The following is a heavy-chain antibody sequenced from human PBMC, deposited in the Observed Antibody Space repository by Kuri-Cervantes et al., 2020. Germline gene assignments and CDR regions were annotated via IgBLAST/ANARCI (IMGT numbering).Heavy chain of an antibody. V-gene: IGHV3-33*01. Sequence: GGSLRLSCAASGFTFSSYGMHWVRRAPGKGLEWVAVIWYDGSNKYYADSVKGRFTISRDNSKNTLYLQMNSLRAEDTAVYYCARGYSGSLNYFDYWGQGTLVTVSS. CDR3: ARGYSGSLNYFDY. J-gene: IGHJ4*02. D-gene: IGHD1-26*01. CDR1: GFTFSSYG. CDR2: IWYDGSNK.